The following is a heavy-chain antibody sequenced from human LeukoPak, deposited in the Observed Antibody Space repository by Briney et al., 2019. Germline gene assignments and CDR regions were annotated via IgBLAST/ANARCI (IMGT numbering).Heavy chain of an antibody. D-gene: IGHD3-22*01. Sequence: ASVKVSCKASGYTFTGYYMHWVRQAPGQGLEWMGWINPNSGGTNYAQKFQGRVTMTSDTSISTAYMELSRLRSDDTAVYYCARGPRITMIVVVIHPFDYWGQGTLVTVSS. CDR1: GYTFTGYY. CDR2: INPNSGGT. CDR3: ARGPRITMIVVVIHPFDY. V-gene: IGHV1-2*02. J-gene: IGHJ4*02.